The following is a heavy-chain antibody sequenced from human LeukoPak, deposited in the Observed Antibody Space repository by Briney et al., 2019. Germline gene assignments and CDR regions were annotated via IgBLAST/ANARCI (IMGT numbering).Heavy chain of an antibody. J-gene: IGHJ5*02. CDR2: ISCSGGST. CDR1: GFTFSSYS. Sequence: GGSLRLSCAASGFTFSSYSMSWVRQAPGKGLEWVSAISCSGGSTYYADSVKGRFTISRDNSKNTLYLQMNSLRAEDTAVYYCANLLRYFDWLTPPINNWFDPWGKATLVTVSS. CDR3: ANLLRYFDWLTPPINNWFDP. D-gene: IGHD3-9*01. V-gene: IGHV3-23*01.